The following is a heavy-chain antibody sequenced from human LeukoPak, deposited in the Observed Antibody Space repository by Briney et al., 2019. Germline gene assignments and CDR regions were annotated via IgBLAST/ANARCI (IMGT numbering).Heavy chain of an antibody. Sequence: PSETLSLTCTVSGGSISSYYWNWIRQPPGKGLEWIGYIYYSGTTNYNPALKGRVTMSVDTSKSQFSLKLSSVTAADTAVYYCARVTCTSTSCYRKDAFDIWGQGTMVTVSS. CDR2: IYYSGTT. CDR1: GGSISSYY. CDR3: ARVTCTSTSCYRKDAFDI. J-gene: IGHJ3*02. D-gene: IGHD2-2*01. V-gene: IGHV4-59*01.